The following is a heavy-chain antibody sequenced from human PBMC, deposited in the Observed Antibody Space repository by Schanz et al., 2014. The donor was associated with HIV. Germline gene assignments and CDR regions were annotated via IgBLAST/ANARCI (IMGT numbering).Heavy chain of an antibody. J-gene: IGHJ4*02. V-gene: IGHV3-33*06. CDR2: IWYDGSNK. D-gene: IGHD6-13*01. CDR3: AKEEQQLGGVGGYHFDY. CDR1: GFTFSSYG. Sequence: QVQLVESGGGVVQPGRSLRLSCAASGFTFSSYGMHWVRQAPGKGLEWVAVIWYDGSNKYYADSVKGRFTISRDISKTTLYLQMNSLRAEDTAVYYCAKEEQQLGGVGGYHFDYWGQGTLVTVSS.